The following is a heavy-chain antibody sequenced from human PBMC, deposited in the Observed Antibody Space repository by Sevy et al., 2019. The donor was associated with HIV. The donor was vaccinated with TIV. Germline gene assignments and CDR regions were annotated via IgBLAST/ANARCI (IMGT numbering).Heavy chain of an antibody. CDR2: VESGGST. D-gene: IGHD5-18*01. CDR3: ATGDTAMITDLDY. CDR1: EFIFSNNA. Sequence: GGSLRLSCGASEFIFSNNAMNWVRQAPGKGPEWVSGVESGGSTYYADSVKGRFTISRDNSKNMLFLQMSSLRAEDTAIYYCATGDTAMITDLDYWGLGTLVTVSS. J-gene: IGHJ4*02. V-gene: IGHV3-23*01.